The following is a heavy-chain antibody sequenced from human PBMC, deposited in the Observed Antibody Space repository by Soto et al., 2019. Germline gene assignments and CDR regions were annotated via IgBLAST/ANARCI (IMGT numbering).Heavy chain of an antibody. J-gene: IGHJ6*02. CDR3: TSPYIPAVGADNYYFSAMDV. V-gene: IGHV3-73*01. CDR2: ISVDGGDTTYAT. D-gene: IGHD6-13*01. Sequence: GGSLRLSCAASGFTLSDYWMHWVRQVPGKGLLWVSRISVDGGDTTYATAYAASVKGRFTISRDDSKNTAYLQMNSLKIEDTAVYYCTSPYIPAVGADNYYFSAMDVWGQGTTVTVSS. CDR1: GFTLSDYW.